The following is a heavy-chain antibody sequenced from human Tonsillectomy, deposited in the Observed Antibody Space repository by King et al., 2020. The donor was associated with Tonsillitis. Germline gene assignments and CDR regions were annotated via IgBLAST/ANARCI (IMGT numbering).Heavy chain of an antibody. V-gene: IGHV3-23*04. CDR1: GFTFSSYA. Sequence: VQPVESGGALVQPGGSLRLSCEASGFTFSSYAMIWVRQAPGKGLEWVSGITDSGAGTYYPDSVKGRFIVSRDNSKNMLYLLMNSLRAEDTAVYYCARARGSSVWYGGYWGQGILVTVSS. CDR2: ITDSGAGT. J-gene: IGHJ4*02. D-gene: IGHD6-19*01. CDR3: ARARGSSVWYGGY.